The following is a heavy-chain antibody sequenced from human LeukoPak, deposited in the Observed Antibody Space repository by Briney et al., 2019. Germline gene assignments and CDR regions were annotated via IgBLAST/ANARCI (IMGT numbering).Heavy chain of an antibody. J-gene: IGHJ5*02. D-gene: IGHD4-17*01. Sequence: SETLSLTCTVSGGSISSGGYYWSWIRQHPGKGLEWIGYIYYSGSTNYNPSLKSRVTISVDTSKNQFSLKLSSVTAADTAVYYCARGGAVTQWFDPWGQGTLVTVSS. V-gene: IGHV4-61*08. CDR3: ARGGAVTQWFDP. CDR1: GGSISSGGYY. CDR2: IYYSGST.